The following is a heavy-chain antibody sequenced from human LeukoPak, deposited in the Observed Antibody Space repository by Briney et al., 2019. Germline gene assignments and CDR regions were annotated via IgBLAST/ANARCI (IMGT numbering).Heavy chain of an antibody. CDR3: ASWGYYEGGMDV. CDR2: MNPNSGNT. Sequence: ASVKVSCKASGCTFTSYDINWVRQATGQGLEWMGWMNPNSGNTGYAQKFQGRVTMTRNTSISTAYMELSSLRSEDTAVYYCASWGYYEGGMDVWGQGTTVTVSS. CDR1: GCTFTSYD. D-gene: IGHD3-22*01. J-gene: IGHJ6*02. V-gene: IGHV1-8*01.